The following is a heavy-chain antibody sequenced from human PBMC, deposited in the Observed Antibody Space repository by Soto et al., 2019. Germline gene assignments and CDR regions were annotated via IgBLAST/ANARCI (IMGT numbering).Heavy chain of an antibody. CDR1: GDSVFSDSVS. CDR3: ARSRVFIAVAGMANYYYYYGMAV. V-gene: IGHV6-1*01. CDR2: TYCRSKWYI. Sequence: SQTLSLTCAISGDSVFSDSVSWNWLRKSPSRGLEWLGRTYCRSKWYIEYAPSVQSRIIINPDTSKNQLSLQLNSLTPEDTAVYYCARSRVFIAVAGMANYYYYYGMAVRGQGTTVTVSS. D-gene: IGHD6-19*01. J-gene: IGHJ6*02.